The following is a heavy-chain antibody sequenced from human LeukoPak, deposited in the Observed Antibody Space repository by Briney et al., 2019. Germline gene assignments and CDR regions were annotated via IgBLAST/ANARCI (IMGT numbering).Heavy chain of an antibody. J-gene: IGHJ4*02. D-gene: IGHD4-23*01. CDR1: GGSITSTSYY. Sequence: SETLSLTCTVSGGSITSTSYYWGWIRQPPGKGLEWIGSDYYSGTTYYNPSLESRVTISVDTSKNQYSLRLSSVTAADTAVYYCARQSNYGGNSGSFDYWGQGTLVTVSS. CDR2: DYYSGTT. CDR3: ARQSNYGGNSGSFDY. V-gene: IGHV4-39*01.